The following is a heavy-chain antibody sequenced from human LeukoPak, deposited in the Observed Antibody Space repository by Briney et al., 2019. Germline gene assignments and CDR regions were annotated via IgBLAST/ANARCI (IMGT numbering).Heavy chain of an antibody. CDR3: AREGNTAYYFDY. Sequence: GASVKVSCKASGYTFTSYYMHWVRQAPGQGLEWMGIINPSGGSTSYAQKFQGRVTMTRDTSTSTVYMELSSLRSEDTAVYYCAREGNTAYYFDYWGQGTLVTASS. V-gene: IGHV1-46*01. J-gene: IGHJ4*02. CDR2: INPSGGST. CDR1: GYTFTSYY. D-gene: IGHD5-18*01.